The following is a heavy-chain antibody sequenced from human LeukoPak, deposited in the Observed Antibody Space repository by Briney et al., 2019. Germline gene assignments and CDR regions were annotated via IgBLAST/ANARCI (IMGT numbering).Heavy chain of an antibody. CDR3: ARDKLGYYYHEVDVDAFDM. CDR2: ISWNSGSI. V-gene: IGHV3-9*01. D-gene: IGHD3-10*01. CDR1: GFTFDDYA. J-gene: IGHJ3*02. Sequence: PGGSLRLSCAASGFTFDDYAMHWVRQAPGKGLEWFSGISWNSGSIGYADSVKGRFTISRDNAKNSLYLQMNSLRAEDTAVYYCARDKLGYYYHEVDVDAFDMWGQGTMVTVSS.